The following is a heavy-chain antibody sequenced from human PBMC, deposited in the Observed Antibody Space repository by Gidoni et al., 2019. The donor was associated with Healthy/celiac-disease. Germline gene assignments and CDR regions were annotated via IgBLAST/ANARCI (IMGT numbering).Heavy chain of an antibody. J-gene: IGHJ3*02. CDR3: ARQDTAYDAFDI. CDR1: GGSISSYY. V-gene: IGHV4-59*08. Sequence: QVQLQESGPGLVKPSETLSLTCTVPGGSISSYYWSWIRQTPGKGLEWIGYIYYSGSTNYNPSLKSRVTISVDTSKNQFSLKLSSVTAADTAVYYCARQDTAYDAFDIWGQGTMVTVSS. D-gene: IGHD5-18*01. CDR2: IYYSGST.